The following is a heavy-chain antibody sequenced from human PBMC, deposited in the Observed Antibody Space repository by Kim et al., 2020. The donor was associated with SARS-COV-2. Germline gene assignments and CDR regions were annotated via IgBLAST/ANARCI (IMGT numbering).Heavy chain of an antibody. V-gene: IGHV4-30-4*01. Sequence: SETLSPTCTVSGGSISSGDYYWSWIRQPPGKDLEWIGYIYYSGSTYYNPSLKSRVTISVDTPKNQFSLKLSSVTAADTAVYYCARGGLITMIVVVIPGAFDIWGQGTMVTVSS. CDR2: IYYSGST. CDR1: GGSISSGDYY. J-gene: IGHJ3*02. D-gene: IGHD3-22*01. CDR3: ARGGLITMIVVVIPGAFDI.